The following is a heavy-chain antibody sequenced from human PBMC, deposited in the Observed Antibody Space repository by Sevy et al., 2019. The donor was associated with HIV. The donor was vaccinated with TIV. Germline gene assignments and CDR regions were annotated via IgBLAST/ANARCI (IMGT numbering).Heavy chain of an antibody. D-gene: IGHD2-15*01. CDR3: AKEGSGGIDHYGMDV. CDR2: IRYDGINK. Sequence: GGSLRLSCAASGFRFNNFGMYWVRQAPGKGLEGEAFIRYDGINKYCVDSVKGRSTISRDNSKDTLYLEMKSLRLEDTAIYYCAKEGSGGIDHYGMDVWGQGTTVTVSS. J-gene: IGHJ6*02. CDR1: GFRFNNFG. V-gene: IGHV3-30*02.